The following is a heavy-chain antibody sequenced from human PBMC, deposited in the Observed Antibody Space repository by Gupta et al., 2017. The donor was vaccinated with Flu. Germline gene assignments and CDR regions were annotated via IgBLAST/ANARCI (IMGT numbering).Heavy chain of an antibody. CDR3: AHRLRFGELSSYYFDY. Sequence: ALEWLALIYWDDDKRYSPSLKSRLTITKDTSKNQVVLTMTNMDPVDTATYYCAHRLRFGELSSYYFDYWGQGTLVTVSS. D-gene: IGHD3-16*02. CDR2: IYWDDDK. J-gene: IGHJ4*02. V-gene: IGHV2-5*02.